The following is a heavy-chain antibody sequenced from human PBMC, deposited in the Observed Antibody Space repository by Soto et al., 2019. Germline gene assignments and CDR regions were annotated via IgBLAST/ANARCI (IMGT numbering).Heavy chain of an antibody. CDR3: ARDPPLVRTFDY. CDR1: GYTFTSYY. CDR2: IKPSGGST. J-gene: IGHJ4*02. V-gene: IGHV1-46*01. Sequence: QVQLVQSGAEVKKPGASVKVSCKASGYTFTSYYMHWVRQAPGQGLEWMGIIKPSGGSTSYAQKFQCRVTMTRDPSTSTVYMELSSLRSEDTAVYYCARDPPLVRTFDYWGQGTLVTVSS. D-gene: IGHD6-13*01.